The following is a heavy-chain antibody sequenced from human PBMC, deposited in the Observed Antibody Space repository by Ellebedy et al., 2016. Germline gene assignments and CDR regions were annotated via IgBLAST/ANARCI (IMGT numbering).Heavy chain of an antibody. CDR1: GYTFTSYA. CDR2: INTNTGNP. V-gene: IGHV7-4-1*02. CDR3: ARDLTVVVAATNPYYGMDV. D-gene: IGHD2-15*01. J-gene: IGHJ6*02. Sequence: ASVKVSCKASGYTFTSYAMNWVRQAPGQGLEWMGWINTNTGNPTYAQGFTGRFVFSLDTSVSTAYLQISSLKAEDTAVYYCARDLTVVVAATNPYYGMDVWGQGTTVTVSS.